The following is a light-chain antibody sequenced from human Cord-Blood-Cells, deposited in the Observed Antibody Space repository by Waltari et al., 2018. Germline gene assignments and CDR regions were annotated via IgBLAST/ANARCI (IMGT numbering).Light chain of an antibody. CDR3: QQYYSTPYT. J-gene: IGKJ2*01. V-gene: IGKV4-1*01. CDR2: WAS. CDR1: QSVLYSSNNKNY. Sequence: DIVMTQFPESMVVFLGERATINFKSSQSVLYSSNNKNYLAWYQQKPGQPPKLLIYWASTRESGVPDRLSGSGSGTDFTLTISSLQAEDVAVYYCQQYYSTPYTFGQGTKLEIK.